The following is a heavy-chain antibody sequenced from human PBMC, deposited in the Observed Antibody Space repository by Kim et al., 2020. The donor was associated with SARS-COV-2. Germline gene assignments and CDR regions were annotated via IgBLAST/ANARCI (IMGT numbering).Heavy chain of an antibody. J-gene: IGHJ4*02. V-gene: IGHV3-23*01. CDR3: AKGSGAVAGRMV. Sequence: GGSLRLSCVASGFTFSTYPMIWVRQAPGKGLDWVSGITGSGATTYYADSVRGRFTISRDNSKNTLYLQMNSLRVEDTAVYYCAKGSGAVAGRMVWGQGTLVTVSS. CDR2: ITGSGATT. CDR1: GFTFSTYP. D-gene: IGHD6-19*01.